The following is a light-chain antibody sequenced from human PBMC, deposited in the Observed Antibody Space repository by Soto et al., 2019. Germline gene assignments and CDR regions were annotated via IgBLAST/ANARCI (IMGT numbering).Light chain of an antibody. CDR1: QSISNNY. J-gene: IGKJ4*01. V-gene: IGKV3-20*01. CDR3: KQYGSSLT. Sequence: IVLTHSPGTLPVSPGESATLSCRASQSISNNYLAWYQQKPGQAPRLVIYGASSRATGIQDRFSGSGSGTEFTLTIRRLEPEDFAVYYCKQYGSSLTCGGGTKVDIK. CDR2: GAS.